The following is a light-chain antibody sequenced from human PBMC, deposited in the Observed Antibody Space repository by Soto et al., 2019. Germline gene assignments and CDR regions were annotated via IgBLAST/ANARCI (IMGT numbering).Light chain of an antibody. CDR2: GNS. Sequence: QSALTQPPSVSGAPGQRVTISCTGSSSNIGAGYVVHWYQQLPGTAPKLLIYGNSNRPSGVPDRFSGSKSGTSASLAITGLQAEDEAEYYCQSYDSSLSGWVFGGGTKVTVL. V-gene: IGLV1-40*01. CDR3: QSYDSSLSGWV. J-gene: IGLJ3*02. CDR1: SSNIGAGYV.